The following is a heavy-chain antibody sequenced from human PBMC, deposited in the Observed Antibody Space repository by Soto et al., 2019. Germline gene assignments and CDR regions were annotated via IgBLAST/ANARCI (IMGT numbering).Heavy chain of an antibody. D-gene: IGHD2-21*02. V-gene: IGHV3-30*03. J-gene: IGHJ4*02. CDR3: ATRVAYCGGDCYSGYFDY. CDR1: GFTFSSYG. Sequence: QVQLVESGGGVVQPGRSLRLSCAASGFTFSSYGMHWVRQAPGKGLEWVAVISYDGSNKYYADSVKGRFTISRDNSKSTLYLQMNSLRAEDTAVYYCATRVAYCGGDCYSGYFDYWGQGNLVTVSS. CDR2: ISYDGSNK.